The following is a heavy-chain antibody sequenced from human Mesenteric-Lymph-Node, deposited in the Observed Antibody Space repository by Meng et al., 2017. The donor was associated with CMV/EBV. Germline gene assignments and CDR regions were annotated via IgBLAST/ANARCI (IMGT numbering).Heavy chain of an antibody. CDR2: ISSSSSYI. Sequence: GGSLRLSCAASGFTFSSYSMNWVRQAPGKGLEWVSSISSSSSYIYYADSVKGRFTISRDNAKNSLYLQMNNLRAEDTAVYYCAKPYCNSSSCYYGMDVWGQGTTVTVSS. D-gene: IGHD2-2*01. J-gene: IGHJ6*02. V-gene: IGHV3-21*04. CDR3: AKPYCNSSSCYYGMDV. CDR1: GFTFSSYS.